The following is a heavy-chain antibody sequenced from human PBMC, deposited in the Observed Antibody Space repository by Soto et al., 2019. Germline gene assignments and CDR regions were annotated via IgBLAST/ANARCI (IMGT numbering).Heavy chain of an antibody. CDR2: IYSGGYT. J-gene: IGHJ4*02. Sequence: EVQLVESGGGLIQPGGSLRLSCAVSEFTVSNNYMSWVRQAPGKGLEGVSVIYSGGYTAYGDSVKGRFTISRDNSKNTLNLQIKSVRAAASAVYSCANHPGGGGDWGQGTLVTVSS. CDR3: ANHPGGGGD. CDR1: EFTVSNNY. V-gene: IGHV3-53*01. D-gene: IGHD3-10*01.